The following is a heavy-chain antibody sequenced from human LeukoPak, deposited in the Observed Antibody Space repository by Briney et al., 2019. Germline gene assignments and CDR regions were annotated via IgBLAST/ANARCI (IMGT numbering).Heavy chain of an antibody. V-gene: IGHV1-69*05. CDR2: IIPIFGTA. Sequence: ASVKVSCKASGYTFTSYYMHWVRQAPGQGLEWMGGIIPIFGTANYAQKFQGRVTITTDESTSTAYMELSSLRSEDTAVYYCARGYYYDSSGYFAYWGQGTLVTVSS. CDR1: GYTFTSYY. D-gene: IGHD3-22*01. J-gene: IGHJ4*02. CDR3: ARGYYYDSSGYFAY.